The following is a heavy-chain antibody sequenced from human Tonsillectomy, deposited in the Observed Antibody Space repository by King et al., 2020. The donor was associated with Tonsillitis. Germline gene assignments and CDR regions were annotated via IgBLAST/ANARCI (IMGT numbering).Heavy chain of an antibody. Sequence: VQLVESGGGLVQPGGSLRLSCAASGFTFSSYPMSWVRQAPGKGLEWGSTIGSSGRDADYADSVKGRFTISRDNSQNTLYLQVNSLRAEDTAIYSCAKGGWRNWFDPWGQGTLVTVSS. V-gene: IGHV3-23*04. CDR3: AKGGWRNWFDP. CDR2: IGSSGRDA. CDR1: GFTFSSYP. D-gene: IGHD6-19*01. J-gene: IGHJ5*02.